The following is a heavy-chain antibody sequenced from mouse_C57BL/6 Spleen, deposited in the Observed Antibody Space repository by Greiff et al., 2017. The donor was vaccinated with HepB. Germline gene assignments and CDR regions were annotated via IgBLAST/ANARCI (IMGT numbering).Heavy chain of an antibody. J-gene: IGHJ1*03. D-gene: IGHD3-3*01. CDR3: ARSGLDWYFDV. Sequence: VKLQQSGAELARPGASVKMSCKASGYTFTSYTMHWVKQRPGQGLEWIGYINPSSGYTKYNQKFKDKATLTADKSSSTAYMQLSSLTSEDSAVYYCARSGLDWYFDVWGTGTTVTVSS. CDR2: INPSSGYT. CDR1: GYTFTSYT. V-gene: IGHV1-4*01.